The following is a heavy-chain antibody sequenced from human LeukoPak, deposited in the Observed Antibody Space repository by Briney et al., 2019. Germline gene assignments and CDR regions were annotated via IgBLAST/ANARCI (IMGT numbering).Heavy chain of an antibody. CDR2: IFYSGST. D-gene: IGHD3-16*01. Sequence: SETLSLTCTVSGGSISSYYWSWTRQPPGKGLEWIGYIFYSGSTNYNPSLKSRVTISVDTSKNQFSLKLASVTAADTAVYYCARSAAGHLRGRNFDYWGQGTLVTVSS. CDR3: ARSAAGHLRGRNFDY. V-gene: IGHV4-59*08. J-gene: IGHJ4*02. CDR1: GGSISSYY.